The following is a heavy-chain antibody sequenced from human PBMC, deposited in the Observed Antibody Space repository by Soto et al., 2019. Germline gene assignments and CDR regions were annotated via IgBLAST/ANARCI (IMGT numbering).Heavy chain of an antibody. J-gene: IGHJ4*02. D-gene: IGHD4-17*01. Sequence: QVQLVESGGGVVQPGRSLRLSCAASGFTFSSHGLHWVRQAPGKGLEWVAVIWYDGTNKNYADSVKGRFTVSRDNSKNTLDLHMNSLRAEDTAVYYCARDEKRGLYGPDYWGQGTLVTVSS. CDR2: IWYDGTNK. CDR3: ARDEKRGLYGPDY. V-gene: IGHV3-33*01. CDR1: GFTFSSHG.